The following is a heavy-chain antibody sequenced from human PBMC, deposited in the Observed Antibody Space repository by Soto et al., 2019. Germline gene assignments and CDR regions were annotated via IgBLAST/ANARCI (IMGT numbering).Heavy chain of an antibody. CDR2: ISSSSSTI. CDR3: ASTLQYCTSTSCYPWGRFDD. V-gene: IGHV3-48*02. D-gene: IGHD2-2*01. CDR1: GFTFSDYA. Sequence: PGGSLRLSCAASGFTFSDYALNWVRQAPGEGLEWISYISSSSSTIYFADSLKGRFTISRDNAKNSLYLQMNSLRDEDTAVYYCASTLQYCTSTSCYPWGRFDDWGQGTRVTVAS. J-gene: IGHJ4*02.